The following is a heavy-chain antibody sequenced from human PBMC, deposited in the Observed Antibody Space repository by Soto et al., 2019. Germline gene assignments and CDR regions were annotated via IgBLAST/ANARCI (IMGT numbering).Heavy chain of an antibody. CDR2: INPSDAYT. CDR1: GYTFISYY. D-gene: IGHD3-22*01. V-gene: IGHV1-46*01. CDR3: AKFSRRSYYDSSAYH. J-gene: IGHJ4*02. Sequence: ASVKVSCKASGYTFISYYIHWVRQAPGQGLEWMGLINPSDAYTDYAQKFQGRVTLTRDNSKNTLYLQMNNLRAEDTAVYYCAKFSRRSYYDSSAYHWGQGTLVTVSS.